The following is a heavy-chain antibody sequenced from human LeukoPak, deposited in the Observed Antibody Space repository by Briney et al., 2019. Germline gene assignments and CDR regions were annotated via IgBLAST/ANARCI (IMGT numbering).Heavy chain of an antibody. CDR3: ARDSGSGSNDY. CDR2: ISAGNGNT. Sequence: SVKVSCKASGYTFTSYAIHWVRQAPGQRLEWMGWISAGNGNTKYSQNFQGRVTFISNTSATTAFMELSSLRSEDAAVYYCARDSGSGSNDYWGQGTLVTVSS. CDR1: GYTFTSYA. J-gene: IGHJ4*02. V-gene: IGHV1-3*01. D-gene: IGHD1-26*01.